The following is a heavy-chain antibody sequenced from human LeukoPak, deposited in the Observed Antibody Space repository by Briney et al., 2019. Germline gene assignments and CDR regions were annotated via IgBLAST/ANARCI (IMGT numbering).Heavy chain of an antibody. J-gene: IGHJ4*02. D-gene: IGHD1-7*01. CDR3: ARVLGTTVPTG. CDR2: ISSSSSYI. Sequence: GGSLRLSCAASGFTFSSYSMNWVRQAPGKGLEWVSSISSSSSYIYYADSVKGRFTISRDNAKNSLYQQMNSLRAEATAVYYCARVLGTTVPTGWGQGTLVTVSS. CDR1: GFTFSSYS. V-gene: IGHV3-21*01.